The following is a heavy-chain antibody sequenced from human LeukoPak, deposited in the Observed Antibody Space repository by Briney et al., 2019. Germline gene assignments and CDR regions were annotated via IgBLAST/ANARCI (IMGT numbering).Heavy chain of an antibody. CDR1: GYTFTDYY. J-gene: IGHJ4*02. V-gene: IGHV1-2*02. CDR3: ARANFLYCSSTTCLFDY. Sequence: GASVKVSFKASGYTFTDYYLHWVRQAPGQGVEWMGWINPNSGDTNYTQKFQGRVTITRDTSISTAHMEMSRLRSDDTAVYYCARANFLYCSSTTCLFDYWGQATLVTVSS. CDR2: INPNSGDT. D-gene: IGHD2-2*01.